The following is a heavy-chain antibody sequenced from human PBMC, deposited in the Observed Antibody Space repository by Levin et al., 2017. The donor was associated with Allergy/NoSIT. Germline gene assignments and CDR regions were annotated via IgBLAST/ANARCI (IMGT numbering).Heavy chain of an antibody. J-gene: IGHJ4*02. D-gene: IGHD2-2*01. CDR2: INHSGIT. CDR1: DDSFRGYY. V-gene: IGHV4-34*01. Sequence: SQTLSLTCAVSDDSFRGYYWNWIRQPPGEGLEWIGEINHSGITNYNPSLKGRVSISGDTSKNQFSLKLNFVTAADTAVYYCAISPYTSPFYWGQGTLVTVSS. CDR3: AISPYTSPFY.